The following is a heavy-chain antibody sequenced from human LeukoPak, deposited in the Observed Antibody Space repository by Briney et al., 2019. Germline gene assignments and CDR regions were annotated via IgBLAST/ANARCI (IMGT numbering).Heavy chain of an antibody. J-gene: IGHJ4*02. CDR2: IYPGDSDT. CDR3: ARRLAAAGFYFFDY. Sequence: GESLKISSKGSGYSFTSYWIGWVRQMPGKGLEWMGIIYPGDSDTRYSPSFQGQVTISADKSTSTAYLQWSSLKASDTAMYYCARRLAAAGFYFFDYWGQGTLVTVSS. V-gene: IGHV5-51*01. CDR1: GYSFTSYW. D-gene: IGHD6-13*01.